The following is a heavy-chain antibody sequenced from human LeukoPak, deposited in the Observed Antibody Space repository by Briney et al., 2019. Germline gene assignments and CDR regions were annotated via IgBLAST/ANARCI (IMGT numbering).Heavy chain of an antibody. J-gene: IGHJ5*02. D-gene: IGHD3-16*02. CDR3: ARDRGRMITSGGVIVRSHWFDP. CDR2: INPNSGGT. Sequence: ASVKVSCKASGYTFTGYYMHGVRQAPGQGLEWMGWINPNSGGTNYAQNLQDRVTITRDTSISTAYMELSRLRSDDTAVYYCARDRGRMITSGGVIVRSHWFDPWGQGTLVTVSS. CDR1: GYTFTGYY. V-gene: IGHV1-2*02.